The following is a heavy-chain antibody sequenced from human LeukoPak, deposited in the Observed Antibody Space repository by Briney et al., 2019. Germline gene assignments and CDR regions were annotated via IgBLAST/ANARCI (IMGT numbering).Heavy chain of an antibody. D-gene: IGHD1-26*01. Sequence: PGGSLRLSCAASGFTFSSYWMSWVRQAPGKGLEWVANIKQDGSEKYYVDSVKGRFTISRDNAKNSLYLQMNSLRAEDTAWYYCASITVGATSYYYYYMDVWGKGTTVTVSS. CDR2: IKQDGSEK. V-gene: IGHV3-7*01. CDR3: ASITVGATSYYYYYMDV. CDR1: GFTFSSYW. J-gene: IGHJ6*03.